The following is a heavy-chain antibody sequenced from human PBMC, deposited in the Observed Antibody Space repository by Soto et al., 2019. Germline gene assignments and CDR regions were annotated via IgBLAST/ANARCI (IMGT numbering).Heavy chain of an antibody. J-gene: IGHJ4*02. CDR1: GGSISSGGYY. CDR2: IYYSGST. V-gene: IGHV4-31*03. Sequence: QVQLQESGPGLVKPSRTLSLTCTVSGGSISSGGYYWYWIRQPPGKGLEWIGYIYYSGSTYYNPCLKSRVTFSVDTSKNQFSRKLTSVTAADTAVYYCARGLGGYRSGYHCDYWGQGTLVTVSS. CDR3: ARGLGGYRSGYHCDY. D-gene: IGHD5-18*01.